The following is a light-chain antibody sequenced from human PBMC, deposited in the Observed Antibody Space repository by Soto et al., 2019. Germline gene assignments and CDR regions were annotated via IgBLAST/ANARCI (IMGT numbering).Light chain of an antibody. V-gene: IGLV2-11*01. Sequence: QSVLTQPPSVFGSPGQSITFSCTGTSSDVGGYNFVSWYQQHPGKAPQLLIYDVTKRPSGVPDRFSGSKSGNTAALTISGLQAEDEAEYFCSSYAGSYTWIFGSGTKLTVL. CDR2: DVT. J-gene: IGLJ1*01. CDR3: SSYAGSYTWI. CDR1: SSDVGGYNF.